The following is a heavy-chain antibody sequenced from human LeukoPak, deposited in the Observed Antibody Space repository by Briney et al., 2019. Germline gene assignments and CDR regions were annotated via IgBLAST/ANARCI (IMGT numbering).Heavy chain of an antibody. CDR3: ARTPIQLWLGSFDY. CDR1: GGSINTYY. Sequence: SETLSLTCTDSGGSINTYYWSWIRQPPGKGLEWIGYIYYSGSTNYNPSLKSRVTISVDTSKNQFSLKLSSVTAADTAVYYCARTPIQLWLGSFDYWGQGTLVTVSS. J-gene: IGHJ4*02. CDR2: IYYSGST. V-gene: IGHV4-59*01. D-gene: IGHD5-18*01.